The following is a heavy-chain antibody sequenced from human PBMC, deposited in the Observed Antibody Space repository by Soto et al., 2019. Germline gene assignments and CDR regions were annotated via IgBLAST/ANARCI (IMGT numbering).Heavy chain of an antibody. CDR2: ISGSGGST. CDR3: AKGGLVVVTAAETLFDY. CDR1: GFTFSSYA. Sequence: PGGSLRLSCAASGFTFSSYAMSWVRQAPGKGLEWVSAISGSGGSTYYADSVKGRFTISRDNSKNTLYLQMNSLRAEDTAVYYCAKGGLVVVTAAETLFDYWGQGTLVTVSS. D-gene: IGHD2-2*01. V-gene: IGHV3-23*01. J-gene: IGHJ4*02.